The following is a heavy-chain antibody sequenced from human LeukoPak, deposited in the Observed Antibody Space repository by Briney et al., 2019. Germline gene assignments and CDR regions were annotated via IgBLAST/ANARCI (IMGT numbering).Heavy chain of an antibody. CDR1: GFTFSSYS. J-gene: IGHJ4*02. V-gene: IGHV3-21*01. CDR3: ARDMRDTAMPYFDY. Sequence: GGSLRLSCAASGFTFSSYSINWVCQAPGKGLEWVSSISSSSSYIYYADSVKGRFTISRDNAKNSLYLQMNSLRAEDTAVYYCARDMRDTAMPYFDYWGQGTLVTVSS. CDR2: ISSSSSYI. D-gene: IGHD5-18*01.